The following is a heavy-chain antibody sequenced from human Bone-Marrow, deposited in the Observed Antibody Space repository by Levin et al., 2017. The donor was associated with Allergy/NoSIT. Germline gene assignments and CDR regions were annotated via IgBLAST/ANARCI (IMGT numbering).Heavy chain of an antibody. Sequence: ASVKVSCAASGFTFDSYAMTWVRQAPGKGLEWVSVISGRGDVTYYAESVKGRFSISRDNSKSTLYLQMNSLRVEDTALYYCAEVLELAAEAPQFYASWGQGTLVSVSS. CDR1: GFTFDSYA. CDR2: ISGRGDVT. CDR3: AEVLELAAEAPQFYAS. D-gene: IGHD2/OR15-2a*01. J-gene: IGHJ4*02. V-gene: IGHV3-23*01.